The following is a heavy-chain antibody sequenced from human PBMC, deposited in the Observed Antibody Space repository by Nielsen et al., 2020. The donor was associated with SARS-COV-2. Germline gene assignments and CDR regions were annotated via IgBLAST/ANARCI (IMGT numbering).Heavy chain of an antibody. CDR3: ARESLGSGFYYYYYGMDV. V-gene: IGHV3-30*04. J-gene: IGHJ6*02. CDR2: ISYDGRHD. Sequence: GESLKISCTASGFNFKAYAMHWVRQAPGKGLEWVTVISYDGRHDYYADSVKGRFTISRDNSKNTLYLQMSSPRAEDTAVYYCARESLGSGFYYYYYGMDVWGQGTTVTVSS. D-gene: IGHD3-10*01. CDR1: GFNFKAYA.